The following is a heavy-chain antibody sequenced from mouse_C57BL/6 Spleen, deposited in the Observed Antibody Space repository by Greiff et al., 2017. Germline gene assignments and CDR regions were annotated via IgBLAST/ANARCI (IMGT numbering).Heavy chain of an antibody. CDR3: ARDYYGSSYDYAMDY. Sequence: QVQLQQPGAELVRPGSSVKLSCKASGYTFTSYWMHWVKQRPIQGLEWIGNIDPSDRETHYNQKFKDKATLTVDKSSSTAYMQLSSLTSEDSAVYYCARDYYGSSYDYAMDYWGQGTSVTVSS. CDR2: IDPSDRET. V-gene: IGHV1-52*01. J-gene: IGHJ4*01. CDR1: GYTFTSYW. D-gene: IGHD1-1*01.